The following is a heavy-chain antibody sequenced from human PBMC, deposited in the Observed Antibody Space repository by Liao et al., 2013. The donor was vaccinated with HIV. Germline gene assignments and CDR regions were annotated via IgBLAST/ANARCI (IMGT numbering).Heavy chain of an antibody. CDR2: INHSGST. CDR3: ARVQKDSSGYYYAWGFDY. D-gene: IGHD3-22*01. V-gene: IGHV4-34*01. Sequence: QVQLQQWGAGLLKPSETLSLTCAVYGGSFSGYYWSWIRQPPGKGLEWIGEINHSGSTNYNPSLKSRVTISVDTSKNQFSLKLSSVTAADTAVYYCARVQKDSSGYYYAWGFDYWGQGTLVTVSS. CDR1: GGSFSGYY. J-gene: IGHJ4*02.